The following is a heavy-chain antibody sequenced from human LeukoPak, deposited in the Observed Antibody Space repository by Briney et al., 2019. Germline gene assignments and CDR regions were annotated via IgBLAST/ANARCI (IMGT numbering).Heavy chain of an antibody. CDR2: IYYSGSA. CDR1: GGSISSSSYY. D-gene: IGHD3-10*01. J-gene: IGHJ5*01. CDR3: ARHTTPTMVRGVPSRSWFDS. V-gene: IGHV4-39*01. Sequence: PSETLSLTCTVSGGSISSSSYYWGWIRQPPGKGLEWIGSIYYSGSAYYNLSLKSRVTISVDTSKNQFSLKLSSVTAADTAVYYCARHTTPTMVRGVPSRSWFDSWGQGTLVTVSS.